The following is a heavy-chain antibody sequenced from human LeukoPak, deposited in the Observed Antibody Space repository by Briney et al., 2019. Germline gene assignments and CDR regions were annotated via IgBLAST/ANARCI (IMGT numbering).Heavy chain of an antibody. V-gene: IGHV4-39*01. CDR1: GGSISSSSHY. CDR2: IYYSGST. J-gene: IGHJ4*02. CDR3: ARHGRFKGSSFDY. D-gene: IGHD6-6*01. Sequence: SETLSLTCTVSGGSISSSSHYWGWIRQPPGKGLEWIGSIYYSGSTYYNPSLKSRVTISVDTSKNQFSLKLSSVTAADTAVYYCARHGRFKGSSFDYWGQGTLVTVSS.